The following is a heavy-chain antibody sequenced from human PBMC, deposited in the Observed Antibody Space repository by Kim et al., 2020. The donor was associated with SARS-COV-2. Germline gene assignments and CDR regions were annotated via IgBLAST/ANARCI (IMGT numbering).Heavy chain of an antibody. Sequence: GGSLRLSCAASGFTFSNYAMTWVRQAPGKGLEWVSAMSGSGTNTYYADSLKGRFIISRDNSKNTLYLHMNSLTAEDTAIYYCAIHGPYTGNYEGLEYWGQGTLVTVSS. CDR1: GFTFSNYA. CDR2: MSGSGTNT. D-gene: IGHD1-26*01. CDR3: AIHGPYTGNYEGLEY. J-gene: IGHJ4*02. V-gene: IGHV3-23*01.